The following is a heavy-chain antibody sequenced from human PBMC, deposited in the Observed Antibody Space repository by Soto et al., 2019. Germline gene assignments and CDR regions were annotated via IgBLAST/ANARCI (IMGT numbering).Heavy chain of an antibody. CDR3: ARRFEYFHH. J-gene: IGHJ1*01. CDR2: IYYSGST. CDR1: GGSITSSSHY. Sequence: QLQLQESGPGLVKPSETLSLTCTVSGGSITSSSHYWGWIRQPPGKGLEWIGSIYYSGSTYYNPSLKSRVTISVDTYKNQFSLKLSSVTAADTAVYYCARRFEYFHHWGQGTLVTVYS. V-gene: IGHV4-39*01.